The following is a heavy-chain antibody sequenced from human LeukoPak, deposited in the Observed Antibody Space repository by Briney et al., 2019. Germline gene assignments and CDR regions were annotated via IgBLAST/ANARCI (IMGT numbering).Heavy chain of an antibody. J-gene: IGHJ4*02. D-gene: IGHD3-10*01. CDR1: GFTFSSYG. CDR2: IWYDGSNK. Sequence: GRSLRLSCAASGFTFSSYGMHWVRQAPGKGLEWVAVIWYDGSNKYYADSVKGRFTISRDNSKNTLYLRMNSLRAEDTAVYYCARGKVRGKFDYWGQGTLVTVSS. V-gene: IGHV3-33*01. CDR3: ARGKVRGKFDY.